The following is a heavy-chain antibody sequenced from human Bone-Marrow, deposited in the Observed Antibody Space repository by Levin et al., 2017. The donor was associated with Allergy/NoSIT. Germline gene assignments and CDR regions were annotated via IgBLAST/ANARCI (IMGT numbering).Heavy chain of an antibody. Sequence: PGGSLRLSCAASGFTFSSYAMSWVRQAPGKGLEWVSTIRGSSVTTYYADSVKGRFTISRDNSKNTLYLQMNSLRVEDTAVYYCAKDFRSGWSPKTFDYWGQGTLVTVSS. V-gene: IGHV3-23*01. CDR2: IRGSSVTT. J-gene: IGHJ4*02. D-gene: IGHD6-19*01. CDR3: AKDFRSGWSPKTFDY. CDR1: GFTFSSYA.